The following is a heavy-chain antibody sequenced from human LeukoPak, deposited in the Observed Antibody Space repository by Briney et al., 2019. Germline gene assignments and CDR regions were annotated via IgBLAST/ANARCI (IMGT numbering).Heavy chain of an antibody. Sequence: SETLSLTCAVYGGSFSGYYWSWIRQPPGKGLEWIGEINHSGSTNYNPSLKSRVTISVDTSKNQFSLKLSSVTAADTAVYYCARGAIAAAVPGYWGQGTLVTVSS. J-gene: IGHJ4*02. CDR3: ARGAIAAAVPGY. CDR1: GGSFSGYY. CDR2: INHSGST. V-gene: IGHV4-34*01. D-gene: IGHD6-13*01.